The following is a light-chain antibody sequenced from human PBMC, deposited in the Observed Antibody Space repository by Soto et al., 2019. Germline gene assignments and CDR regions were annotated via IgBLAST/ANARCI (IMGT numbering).Light chain of an antibody. CDR1: SSDIGGYND. J-gene: IGLJ1*01. Sequence: QSALTQPPSASGSPGQSVTISCRGTSSDIGGYNDVSWYQQHPGKAPKLMIYDVFKRPSGVPDRFSGSKSGNTASLTVSGLQAEDEADYYCTSYAGSNNVCVFGTGTKLTVL. CDR2: DVF. CDR3: TSYAGSNNVCV. V-gene: IGLV2-8*01.